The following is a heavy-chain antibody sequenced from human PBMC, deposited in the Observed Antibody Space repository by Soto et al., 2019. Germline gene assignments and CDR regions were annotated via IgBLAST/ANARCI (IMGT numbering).Heavy chain of an antibody. D-gene: IGHD3-22*01. V-gene: IGHV1-69*13. CDR3: ASDYYDSMRVLSYYFDY. CDR1: GGTFSSYA. J-gene: IGHJ4*02. CDR2: IIPIFGTA. Sequence: ASVKVSCKASGGTFSSYAISWVRQAPGQGLEWMGGIIPIFGTANYAQKFQGRVTITADESTSTAYMELSSLRSEDTAVYYCASDYYDSMRVLSYYFDYWGQGTLVTVSS.